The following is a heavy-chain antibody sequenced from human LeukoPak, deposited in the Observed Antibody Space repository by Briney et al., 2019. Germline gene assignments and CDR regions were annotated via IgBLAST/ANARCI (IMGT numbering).Heavy chain of an antibody. V-gene: IGHV1-8*01. CDR2: MNPNSGNT. Sequence: GASVKVSCKASGYTFTSYDINWVRQATGQGLEWMGWMNPNSGNTVYAQKFQGRVTMTRNTSISTAYMELSSLRSEDTAVYYCARGRQQLVLFEGDAFDIWGQGTMVTVSS. J-gene: IGHJ3*02. D-gene: IGHD6-13*01. CDR3: ARGRQQLVLFEGDAFDI. CDR1: GYTFTSYD.